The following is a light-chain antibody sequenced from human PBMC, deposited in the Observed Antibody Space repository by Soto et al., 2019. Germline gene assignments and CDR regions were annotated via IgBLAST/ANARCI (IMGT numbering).Light chain of an antibody. V-gene: IGKV3-11*01. CDR1: QTVSTY. J-gene: IGKJ4*01. CDR3: HQRYNWLT. CDR2: GAS. Sequence: IVLTQSPATLSLSPGERATLSCRARQTVSTYLSWYQHKPGQAPRLLIYGASKRAPGIPARFSGSASGTDFTLTISSLDPEDSAVYYCHQRYNWLTFGGGTKVEIK.